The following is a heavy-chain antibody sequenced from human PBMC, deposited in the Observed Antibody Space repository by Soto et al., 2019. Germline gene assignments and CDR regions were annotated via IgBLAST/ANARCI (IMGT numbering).Heavy chain of an antibody. CDR3: AGGRIRVAGGIDP. J-gene: IGHJ5*02. D-gene: IGHD6-19*01. CDR2: MNPSTGNT. V-gene: IGHV1-8*01. Sequence: QVQLVQSGAEVKKPGASVKVSCKASGYTFTSYDIIWVRQATGQGLEWMGWMNPSTGNTGSAEKFQGRLTMTRNTSISTFYMEVSSLSFEDTAVYYCAGGRIRVAGGIDPWGQGTRVTVSS. CDR1: GYTFTSYD.